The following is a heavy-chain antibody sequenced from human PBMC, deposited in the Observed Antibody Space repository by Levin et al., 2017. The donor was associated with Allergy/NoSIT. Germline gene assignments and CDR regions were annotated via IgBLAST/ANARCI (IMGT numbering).Heavy chain of an antibody. J-gene: IGHJ4*02. V-gene: IGHV1-8*01. CDR3: ARGGPNSETWIQLWLSSAGLDY. D-gene: IGHD5-18*01. CDR2: MNPNSGNT. CDR1: GYTFTSYD. Sequence: ASVKVSCKASGYTFTSYDINWVRQATGQGLEWMGWMNPNSGNTGYAQKFQGRVTMTRNTSISTAYMELSSLRSEDTAVYYCARGGPNSETWIQLWLSSAGLDYWGQGTLVTVSS.